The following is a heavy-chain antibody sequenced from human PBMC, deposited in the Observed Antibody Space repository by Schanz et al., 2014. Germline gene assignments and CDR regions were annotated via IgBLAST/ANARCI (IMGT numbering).Heavy chain of an antibody. CDR3: ARVRYCSGGRCYQDNWFDP. J-gene: IGHJ5*02. Sequence: VQLVESGGGVVQPGRSLRLSCAASGFTFSSYGMHWVRQAPGKGLEWVSYISNSGTTIYYADSVKGRFTISRDNAKNTLYLQMNSLRAEDTAVYYCARVRYCSGGRCYQDNWFDPWGQGTLVIVSS. CDR2: ISNSGTTI. V-gene: IGHV3-48*04. D-gene: IGHD2-15*01. CDR1: GFTFSSYG.